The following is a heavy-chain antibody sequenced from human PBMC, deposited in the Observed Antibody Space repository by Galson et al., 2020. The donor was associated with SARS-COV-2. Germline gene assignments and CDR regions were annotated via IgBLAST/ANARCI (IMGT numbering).Heavy chain of an antibody. J-gene: IGHJ4*02. V-gene: IGHV3-33*06. D-gene: IGHD6-19*01. CDR3: AKGEFYSSGWYYYFDY. CDR1: GFTFSSYG. Sequence: QLGESLKISCAASGFTFSSYGMHWVRQAPGKGLEWVAVIWYDGSNNYYADSVKGRFTISRDNSKNTLYLQMNSLRAEDTAVYYCAKGEFYSSGWYYYFDYWGQGTLVTVTS. CDR2: IWYDGSNN.